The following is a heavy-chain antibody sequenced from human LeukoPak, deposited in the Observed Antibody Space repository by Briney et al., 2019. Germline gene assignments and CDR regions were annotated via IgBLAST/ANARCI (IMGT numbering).Heavy chain of an antibody. Sequence: GGSLRLSCADSGFTFSDHYMDWVRQAPGKGLEWVGRIRNKVNSYTTEYGVSVKGRFTISRDDSKNSLYLQMNSLKIEDTAVYYCARVNVRDGYDYDYWGQGTLVTVSS. D-gene: IGHD3-16*01. V-gene: IGHV3-72*01. CDR2: IRNKVNSYTT. CDR1: GFTFSDHY. J-gene: IGHJ4*02. CDR3: ARVNVRDGYDYDY.